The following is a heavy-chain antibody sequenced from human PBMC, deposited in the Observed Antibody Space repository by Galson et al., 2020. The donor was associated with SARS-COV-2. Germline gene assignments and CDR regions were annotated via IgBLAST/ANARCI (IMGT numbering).Heavy chain of an antibody. CDR1: GYSVSTTNY. D-gene: IGHD3-22*01. CDR3: ARQGVNMIVLVTVPGWYFDL. Sequence: SETLSLTCTVSGYSVSTTNYWGWVRQPPGRGLEWIGSDYPSGPTYYNPSLKSQVIISVDTSKNQSSLRLDSVTAADTALYYCARQGVNMIVLVTVPGWYFDLWGRGTLVTVSS. CDR2: DYPSGPT. J-gene: IGHJ2*01. V-gene: IGHV4-38-2*02.